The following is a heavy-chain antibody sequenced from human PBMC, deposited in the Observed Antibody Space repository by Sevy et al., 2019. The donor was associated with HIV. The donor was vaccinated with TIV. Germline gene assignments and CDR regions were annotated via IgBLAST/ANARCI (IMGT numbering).Heavy chain of an antibody. CDR3: TRWKAAQSIFDY. CDR1: GFTFGDYC. Sequence: GESLKISCTASGFTFGDYCMSWVRQAPGKGLEWVAFLKSDVYGGTVDHAASVRGRFVISRDDSKTIAYLQMNDLKTEDKGVYYCTRWKAAQSIFDYWGQGALVTVSS. J-gene: IGHJ4*02. V-gene: IGHV3-49*04. CDR2: LKSDVYGGTV. D-gene: IGHD6-13*01.